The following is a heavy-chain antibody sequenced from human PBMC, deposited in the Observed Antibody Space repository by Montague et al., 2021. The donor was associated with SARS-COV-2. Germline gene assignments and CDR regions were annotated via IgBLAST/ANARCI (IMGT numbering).Heavy chain of an antibody. V-gene: IGHV4-39*01. CDR1: GDSVSSSDHY. J-gene: IGHJ4*02. D-gene: IGHD4-17*01. CDR3: ARRRLREDYFDF. Sequence: SETLSLTCTVSGDSVSSSDHYLGWIRQPPGKGLEWLGIVYYSGYTYYNPSVKGRVTISIDAPKNQFSLKLNSLTATDTAIYHCARRRLREDYFDFWGQGTLLTVSS. CDR2: VYYSGYT.